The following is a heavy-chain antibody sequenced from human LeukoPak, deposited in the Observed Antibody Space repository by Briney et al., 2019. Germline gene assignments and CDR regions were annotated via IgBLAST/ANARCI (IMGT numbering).Heavy chain of an antibody. Sequence: GASVKVSCKASGGTFSSYAISWVRQAPGQGLEWMGGIIPIFGTANYAQKFQGRVTITADESTSTAYMELSSLRSEDTAVYYCARACGGDCGDAFDIRGQGTMVTVSS. CDR3: ARACGGDCGDAFDI. D-gene: IGHD2-21*02. CDR1: GGTFSSYA. J-gene: IGHJ3*02. CDR2: IIPIFGTA. V-gene: IGHV1-69*13.